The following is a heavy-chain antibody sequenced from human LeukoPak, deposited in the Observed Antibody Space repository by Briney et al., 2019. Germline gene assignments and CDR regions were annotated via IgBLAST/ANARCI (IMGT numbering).Heavy chain of an antibody. Sequence: SVKVSCKASGGTFSSYAISWVRQAPGQGLEWMGGIIPIFGTTNYAQKFQGRVTITTDESTSTAYMELSSLRSEDTAVYYCARDPSKDPTAGWFDPWGQGTLVTVSS. CDR3: ARDPSKDPTAGWFDP. CDR1: GGTFSSYA. D-gene: IGHD4-11*01. V-gene: IGHV1-69*05. J-gene: IGHJ5*02. CDR2: IIPIFGTT.